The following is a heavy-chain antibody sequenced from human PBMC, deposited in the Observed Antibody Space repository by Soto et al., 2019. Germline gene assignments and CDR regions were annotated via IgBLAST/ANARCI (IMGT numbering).Heavy chain of an antibody. CDR3: ASDPDIVEEPAAPRSEP. Sequence: GASVKVSCKASGYTFTSYGISWVRQAPGQGLEWMGWISAYNGDTNYAQRLQGRVTMTTDTSRSTAYMELRSLRSDDTAVYYCASDPDIVEEPAAPRSEPWGEGALVTVSA. D-gene: IGHD2-2*01. CDR1: GYTFTSYG. J-gene: IGHJ5*02. V-gene: IGHV1-18*01. CDR2: ISAYNGDT.